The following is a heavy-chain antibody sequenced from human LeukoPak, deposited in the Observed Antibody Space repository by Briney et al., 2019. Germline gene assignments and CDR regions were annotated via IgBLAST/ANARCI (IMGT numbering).Heavy chain of an antibody. J-gene: IGHJ4*02. CDR2: ISGSGGST. CDR3: AKKLVRPLRTLDY. D-gene: IGHD3-10*01. V-gene: IGHV3-23*01. CDR1: GFTFSDYY. Sequence: GGSLRLSCAASGFTFSDYYMSWIRQAPGKGLEWVSAISGSGGSTYYADPVKGRFTISRDNSKNTLYLQMNSLRAEDTAVYYCAKKLVRPLRTLDYWGQGTLVTVSS.